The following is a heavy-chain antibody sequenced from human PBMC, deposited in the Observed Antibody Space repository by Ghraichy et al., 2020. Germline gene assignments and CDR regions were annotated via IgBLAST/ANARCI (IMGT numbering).Heavy chain of an antibody. J-gene: IGHJ4*02. CDR3: AKDWGRATVTNSLDY. CDR2: ISDDGSNK. V-gene: IGHV3-30*18. D-gene: IGHD4-11*01. CDR1: GFTFSSYG. Sequence: GESLNISCAASGFTFSSYGMHWVRQAPGKGLEWVTVISDDGSNKYYADTVKGRFTISRDNSRNTLYLQMNSLRAEDTAVYYCAKDWGRATVTNSLDYWGQGTLVTVSS.